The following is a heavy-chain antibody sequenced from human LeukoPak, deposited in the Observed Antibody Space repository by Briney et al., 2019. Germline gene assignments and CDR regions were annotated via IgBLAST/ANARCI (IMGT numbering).Heavy chain of an antibody. V-gene: IGHV4-61*02. CDR3: ASLGSNDC. CDR1: GDSISSGSYY. J-gene: IGHJ4*02. CDR2: VYMNRNI. Sequence: SEALSLTCTVSGDSISSGSYYWNWIRQPAGKGLEWIGRVYMNRNINYNPSLKSRVTISADTSKDQFSLQLTSVTAADTAVYYCASLGSNDCWGQGTLVTVSS. D-gene: IGHD2-15*01.